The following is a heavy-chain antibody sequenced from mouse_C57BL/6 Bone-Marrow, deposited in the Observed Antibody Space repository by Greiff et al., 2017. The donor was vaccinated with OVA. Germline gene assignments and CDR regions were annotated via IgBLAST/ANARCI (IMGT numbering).Heavy chain of an antibody. CDR1: GFTFSDYG. CDR2: ISSGSSTI. J-gene: IGHJ2*01. Sequence: EVQGVESGGGLVKPGGSLKLSCAASGFTFSDYGMHWVRQAPEKGLEWVAYISSGSSTIYYADTVKGRFTISRDNAKNTLFLQMTRLRSEDTAVYYCARYGDGYYNYWGQGTTLTVSS. V-gene: IGHV5-17*01. D-gene: IGHD2-13*01. CDR3: ARYGDGYYNY.